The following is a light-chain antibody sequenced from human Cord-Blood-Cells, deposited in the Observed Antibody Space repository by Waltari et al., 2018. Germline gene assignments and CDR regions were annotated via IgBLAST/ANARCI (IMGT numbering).Light chain of an antibody. Sequence: QSALTQPAPVSGSPGQSITISCTGTSSDVGGYNYVPWYQQHPGKAPKLMIYDVSKRPSGVSNRFSGSKSGNTASLTSSGLQAEDEAEYYCSAYTSSSTLVVFGGGTKLTVL. CDR1: SSDVGGYNY. J-gene: IGLJ2*01. V-gene: IGLV2-14*01. CDR2: DVS. CDR3: SAYTSSSTLVV.